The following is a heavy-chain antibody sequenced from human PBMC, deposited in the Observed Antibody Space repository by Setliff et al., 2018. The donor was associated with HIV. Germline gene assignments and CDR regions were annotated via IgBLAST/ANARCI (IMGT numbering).Heavy chain of an antibody. CDR3: AQRVRLGYCSGGSCYSSFDY. CDR2: INHSGST. J-gene: IGHJ4*02. CDR1: GGSFSGYY. D-gene: IGHD2-15*01. V-gene: IGHV4-34*01. Sequence: PSETLSLTCAVYGGSFSGYYWSWIRQPPGKGLEWIGEINHSGSTNYNPSLKSQVTISVDTSKNQFSLKLSSVTAADTAVYYCAQRVRLGYCSGGSCYSSFDYWGQGTLVTVSS.